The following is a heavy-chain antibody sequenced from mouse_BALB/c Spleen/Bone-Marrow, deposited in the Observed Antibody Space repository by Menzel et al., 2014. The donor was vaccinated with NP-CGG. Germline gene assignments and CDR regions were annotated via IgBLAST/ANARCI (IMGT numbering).Heavy chain of an antibody. J-gene: IGHJ4*01. CDR2: IYPGDGDT. Sequence: QVQLQQSGAELARPGASVKLSCKASGYTFTSYWMQWVKQRPGQGLEWIGAIYPGDGDTRFTQKFKGKATLTADKSSSTVYMQLSSLAFEDSAVYYCARAKRYGEMDYWGQGTSVTVSS. D-gene: IGHD2-14*01. V-gene: IGHV1-87*01. CDR1: GYTFTSYW. CDR3: ARAKRYGEMDY.